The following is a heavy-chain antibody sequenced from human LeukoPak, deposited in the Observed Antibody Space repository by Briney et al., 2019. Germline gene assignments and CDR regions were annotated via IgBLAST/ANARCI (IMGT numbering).Heavy chain of an antibody. CDR3: ARDVGATNYGMDV. CDR1: GFTVSSNY. V-gene: IGHV3-66*01. D-gene: IGHD1-26*01. Sequence: GGSLGLSCAASGFTVSSNYMSWVRQAPGKGLEWVSVIYSGGSTYYADSVKGRFTISRDNSKNTLYLQMNSLRAEDTAVYYCARDVGATNYGMDVWGQGTTVTVSS. J-gene: IGHJ6*02. CDR2: IYSGGST.